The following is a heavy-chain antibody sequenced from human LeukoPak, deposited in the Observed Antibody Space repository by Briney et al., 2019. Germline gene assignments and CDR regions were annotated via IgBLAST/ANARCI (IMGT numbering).Heavy chain of an antibody. V-gene: IGHV3-21*01. D-gene: IGHD3-10*01. Sequence: GGSLRLSCAASGFTFSSYSMSWVRQAPGKGLEWVSSISSSSSYIYYADSVKGRFTISRDNAKNSLYLQMNSLRAEDTAVYYCARDLGITMVRGVIVHYYYMDVWGKGTTVTVSS. J-gene: IGHJ6*03. CDR3: ARDLGITMVRGVIVHYYYMDV. CDR1: GFTFSSYS. CDR2: ISSSSSYI.